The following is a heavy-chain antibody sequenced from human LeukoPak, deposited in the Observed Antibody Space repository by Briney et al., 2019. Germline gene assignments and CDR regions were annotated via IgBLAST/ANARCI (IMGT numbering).Heavy chain of an antibody. Sequence: SETLSLTCTVSGGSISTYYWSWIRQSPGKGLEWIGYIYYSGSTNYNPSLKSRVTISVDTSKNQFSLKLSSVTAADTAVYYGARHETYYYGMDVWGQGTTVTVSS. CDR1: GGSISTYY. J-gene: IGHJ6*02. V-gene: IGHV4-59*08. CDR3: ARHETYYYGMDV. CDR2: IYYSGST.